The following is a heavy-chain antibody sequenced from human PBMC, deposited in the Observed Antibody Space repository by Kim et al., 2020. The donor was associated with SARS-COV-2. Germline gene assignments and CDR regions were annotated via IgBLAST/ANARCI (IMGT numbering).Heavy chain of an antibody. V-gene: IGHV3-7*01. CDR1: GFTFSSYW. Sequence: GGSLRLSCAASGFTFSSYWMSWVRQAPGKGLEWVANIKQDGSEKYYVDSVKGRFTISRDNAKNSLYLQMNSLRAEDTAVYYCARDPLTYYYDSSGYYYEYYFDDRGQGTLVTVSS. D-gene: IGHD3-22*01. CDR3: ARDPLTYYYDSSGYYYEYYFDD. J-gene: IGHJ4*02. CDR2: IKQDGSEK.